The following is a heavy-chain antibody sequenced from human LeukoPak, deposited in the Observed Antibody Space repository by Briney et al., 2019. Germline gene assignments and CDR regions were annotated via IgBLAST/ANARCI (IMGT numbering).Heavy chain of an antibody. J-gene: IGHJ6*03. V-gene: IGHV3-33*08. CDR3: ARDRATMVRGVIGYMDV. D-gene: IGHD3-10*01. CDR1: GFTFSSYA. Sequence: GRSLRLSCAASGFTFSSYALHWVRQAPGKGLEWVAIIWYDGSNKYYADSVKGRFTISRDNSKNTLYLQMNSLRAEDTAVYYCARDRATMVRGVIGYMDVWGKRTTVTVSS. CDR2: IWYDGSNK.